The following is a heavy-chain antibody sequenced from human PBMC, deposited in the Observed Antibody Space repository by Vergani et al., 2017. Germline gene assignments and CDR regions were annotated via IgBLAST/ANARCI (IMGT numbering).Heavy chain of an antibody. J-gene: IGHJ4*02. D-gene: IGHD6-19*01. CDR3: ARDREGGWSSGWHNFDY. CDR2: IYYSGRT. V-gene: IGHV4-31*03. CDR1: GGSISSGGYY. Sequence: QVQLQESGPGLVKPSQTLSLTCTVSGGSISSGGYYWSWIRQHPGKGLEWIGYIYYSGRTYYNPSLKSRVTISVDTSKNQFSLKLSSVTAADTAVYYCARDREGGWSSGWHNFDYWGQGTLVTVSS.